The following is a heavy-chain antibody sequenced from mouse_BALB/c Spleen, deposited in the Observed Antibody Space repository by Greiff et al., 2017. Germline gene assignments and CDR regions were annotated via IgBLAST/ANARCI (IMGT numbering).Heavy chain of an antibody. D-gene: IGHD2-1*01. J-gene: IGHJ3*01. CDR1: GFSLTSYG. V-gene: IGHV2-9*02. Sequence: VQLQESGPGLVAPSQSLSITCTVSGFSLTSYGVHWVRQPPGKGLEWLGVIWAGGSTNYNSALMSRLSISKDNSKSQVFLKMNSLQTDDTAVYYCARDKGGNYAYWGQGTLVTVSA. CDR2: IWAGGST. CDR3: ARDKGGNYAY.